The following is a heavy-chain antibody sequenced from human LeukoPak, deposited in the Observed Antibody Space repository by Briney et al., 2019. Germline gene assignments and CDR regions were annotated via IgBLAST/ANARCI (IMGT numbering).Heavy chain of an antibody. CDR2: VHYSGTA. CDR3: ARGYGDFRAEGRYFHS. CDR1: DGSITNYD. J-gene: IGHJ4*02. D-gene: IGHD4-17*01. Sequence: PSETLSLTCTVSDGSITNYDWSWVRQPPGKGLECIGHVHYSGTANYNPSLRSRVTISIDTSKKHFFLKLKSVTAADTAVYYCARGYGDFRAEGRYFHSWGQGTLVTVSS. V-gene: IGHV4-59*01.